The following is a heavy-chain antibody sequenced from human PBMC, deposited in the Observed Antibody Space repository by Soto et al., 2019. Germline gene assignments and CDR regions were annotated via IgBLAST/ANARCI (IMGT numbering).Heavy chain of an antibody. CDR3: ARETAAAVDY. V-gene: IGHV1-46*03. Sequence: GASVKVSCKASGYTFTSYAMHWVRQAPGQGLEWMGIINPSGGSTSYAQKFQGRVTMTRDTSTSTVYMEMSSLRSEDTAVYYCARETAAAVDYWGQGTLVTVSS. D-gene: IGHD6-13*01. CDR2: INPSGGST. CDR1: GYTFTSYA. J-gene: IGHJ4*02.